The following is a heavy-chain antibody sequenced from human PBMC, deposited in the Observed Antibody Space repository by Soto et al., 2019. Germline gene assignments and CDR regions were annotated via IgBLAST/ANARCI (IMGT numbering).Heavy chain of an antibody. Sequence: EVQLLESGGGLVQPGGSLRLSCAAFGFTFSNYAMNWVRQAPGTGLEWVSAISGSGDSTYYADSVKGRFTISRDNSKNTLYLQMNSLRAEVTAVYYCAKYPWDCSGGSCYSYFDYWGQGTLVTVSS. V-gene: IGHV3-23*01. D-gene: IGHD2-15*01. CDR2: ISGSGDST. CDR3: AKYPWDCSGGSCYSYFDY. J-gene: IGHJ4*02. CDR1: GFTFSNYA.